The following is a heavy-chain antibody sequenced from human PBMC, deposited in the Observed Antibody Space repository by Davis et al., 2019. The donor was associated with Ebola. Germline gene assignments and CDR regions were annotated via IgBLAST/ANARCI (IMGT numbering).Heavy chain of an antibody. V-gene: IGHV5-51*01. CDR1: GYSFTSYW. J-gene: IGHJ6*02. CDR2: IYPGDSDT. CDR3: ARRSITGTTYYYYGMDV. D-gene: IGHD1-7*01. Sequence: GESLKISCKGSGYSFTSYWIGWVRQMPGKGLEWMGIIYPGDSDTRYSPSFQGQVTIPADQSISTAYLQLSSLKASDTAMYYCARRSITGTTYYYYGMDVWGQGTTVTVSS.